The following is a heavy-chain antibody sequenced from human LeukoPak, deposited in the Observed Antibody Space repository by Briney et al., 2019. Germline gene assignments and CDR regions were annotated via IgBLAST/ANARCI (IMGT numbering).Heavy chain of an antibody. CDR2: ISYDGSNK. Sequence: GGSLRLSCAASGFTFSSYGMHWVRQAPGKGLEWVAVISYDGSNKYYADSVKGRFTISRDNSKNTLYLQMNSLRAEDTAVYYCARGQYYYDSSGYYHFDYWGQGTLVPVSS. J-gene: IGHJ4*02. CDR1: GFTFSSYG. CDR3: ARGQYYYDSSGYYHFDY. V-gene: IGHV3-30*03. D-gene: IGHD3-22*01.